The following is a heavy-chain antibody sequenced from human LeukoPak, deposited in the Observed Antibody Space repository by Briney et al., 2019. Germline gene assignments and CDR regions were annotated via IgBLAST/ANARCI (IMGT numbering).Heavy chain of an antibody. D-gene: IGHD3-10*01. CDR2: IYTSGST. Sequence: SETLSLTCTVSGGSISSYYWSWIRQPAGKGLEWIGRIYTSGSTNYNPSLKSRVTMSVDTSKNQFSLKLSSVTAADTAVYYCAREGAAPFRYYGMDVWGQGTTVTVSS. J-gene: IGHJ6*02. CDR3: AREGAAPFRYYGMDV. CDR1: GGSISSYY. V-gene: IGHV4-4*07.